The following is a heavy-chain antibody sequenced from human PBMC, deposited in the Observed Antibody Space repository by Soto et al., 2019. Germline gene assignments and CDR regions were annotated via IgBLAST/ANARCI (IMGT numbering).Heavy chain of an antibody. CDR1: GGSISSSSYY. D-gene: IGHD3-10*01. CDR2: IYYSGST. CDR3: ARGSVRKPNTFYYASDSTRQNWFDP. V-gene: IGHV4-39*01. J-gene: IGHJ5*02. Sequence: SETLSLTCTVSGGSISSSSYYWGWIRQPPGKGLEWIGRIYYSGSTYYNPSLKSRVTISIDTSKNQFSLKLSSVTAADTAVYYCARGSVRKPNTFYYASDSTRQNWFDPWGQGSLVTVSS.